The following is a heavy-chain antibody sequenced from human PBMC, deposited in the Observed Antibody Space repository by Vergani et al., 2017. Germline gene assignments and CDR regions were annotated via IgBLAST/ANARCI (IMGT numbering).Heavy chain of an antibody. CDR3: AREGYYYYYMDV. Sequence: QVQLVESGGGVVQPGRSLRLSCAASGFTFSSYGMHWVRQAPGKGREWVAVIWYDGSNKYYADSVKGRFTISRDNSKNTLYLQMNSLRAEDTAVYYCAREGYYYYYMDVWGKGTTVTVSS. CDR2: IWYDGSNK. J-gene: IGHJ6*03. V-gene: IGHV3-33*01. CDR1: GFTFSSYG.